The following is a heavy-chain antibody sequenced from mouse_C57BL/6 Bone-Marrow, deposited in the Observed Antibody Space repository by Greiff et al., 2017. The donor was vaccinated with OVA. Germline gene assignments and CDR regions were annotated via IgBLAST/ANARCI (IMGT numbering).Heavy chain of an antibody. CDR1: GYTFTDYY. D-gene: IGHD2-4*01. CDR2: IYPGSGST. Sequence: QVQLQQSGAELVKPGASVKISCKASGYTFTDYYINWVKQRPGQGLEWIGDIYPGSGSTNYNEKFKSKATLTVDTSSSTAYMQLSSLTSEDSAVYYCARERDYDFDYWGQGTTLTVSS. V-gene: IGHV1-55*01. CDR3: ARERDYDFDY. J-gene: IGHJ2*01.